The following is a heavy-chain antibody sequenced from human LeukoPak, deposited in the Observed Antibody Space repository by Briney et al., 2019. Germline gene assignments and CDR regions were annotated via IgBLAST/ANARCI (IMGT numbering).Heavy chain of an antibody. CDR3: ASKIGY. CDR1: GFTFSIYS. CDR2: ISSSSSYI. V-gene: IGHV3-21*01. Sequence: GGSLRLSCAASGFTFSIYSMNWVRQAPGKGLEWVSSISSSSSYIYYADSVKRRFTIYRDNAKHSLYLQMNRLRAEDTAVFYCASKIGYWGKGTLVTVSS. J-gene: IGHJ4*02. D-gene: IGHD3-10*01.